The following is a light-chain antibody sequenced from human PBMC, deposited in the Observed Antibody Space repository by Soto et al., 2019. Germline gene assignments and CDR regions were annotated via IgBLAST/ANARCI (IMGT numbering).Light chain of an antibody. Sequence: IVLTQSPVTLALSPGESAVLPCRASQSVSASLAWYQHKPGQAPRLFIYDASKRAPGIPARFTGSGSGTDFTLTISSLEPEDIAVYYCQVRDVWPSFGQGTKV. CDR1: QSVSAS. J-gene: IGKJ1*01. V-gene: IGKV3-11*01. CDR3: QVRDVWPS. CDR2: DAS.